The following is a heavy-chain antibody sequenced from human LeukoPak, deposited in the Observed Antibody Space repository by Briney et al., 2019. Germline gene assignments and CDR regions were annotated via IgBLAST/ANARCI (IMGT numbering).Heavy chain of an antibody. J-gene: IGHJ4*02. CDR1: GGSISSYY. CDR3: ARARTVYYFDY. V-gene: IGHV4-59*01. Sequence: SETLSLTCTVSGGSISSYYWSWIRQPPGKGLEWIGYTYYSGSTNYNPSLKSRVTISVDTSKNQFSLKLSSVTAADTAVYYCARARTVYYFDYWGQGTLVTVSS. CDR2: TYYSGST.